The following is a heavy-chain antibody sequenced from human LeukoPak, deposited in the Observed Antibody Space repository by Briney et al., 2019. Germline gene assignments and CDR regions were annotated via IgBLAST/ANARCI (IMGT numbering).Heavy chain of an antibody. D-gene: IGHD2-15*01. CDR1: GGSISRYY. CDR3: AMLGYCSGGSCYSWDAFDI. J-gene: IGHJ3*02. CDR2: IYTIGST. V-gene: IGHV4-4*07. Sequence: PSETLSLTCTVAGGSISRYYWSWIRQHAGKGLEWIGRIYTIGSTNYNPSLKSRVTLSVDTPKIQFSLKLSSVTAVDTAVYYCAMLGYCSGGSCYSWDAFDIWGQGTMVTVSS.